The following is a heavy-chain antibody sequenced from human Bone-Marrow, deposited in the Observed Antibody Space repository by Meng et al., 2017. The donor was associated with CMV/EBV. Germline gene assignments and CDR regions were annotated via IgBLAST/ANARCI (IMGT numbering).Heavy chain of an antibody. D-gene: IGHD6-13*01. CDR3: ARDLFGQQPDDY. V-gene: IGHV3-21*01. CDR2: ISSSSSYI. CDR1: GFTFSSYS. J-gene: IGHJ4*02. Sequence: SCAASGFTFSSYSMNWVRQAPGKGLEWVSSISSSSSYIYYADSVKGRFTISRDNAKNSLYLQMNSLRAEDTAVYYCARDLFGQQPDDYWGQGTLVTVSS.